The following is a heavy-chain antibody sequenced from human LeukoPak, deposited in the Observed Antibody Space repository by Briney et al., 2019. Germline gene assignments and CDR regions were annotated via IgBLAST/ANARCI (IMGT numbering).Heavy chain of an antibody. CDR1: GFSFTNYG. CDR2: ISASGSST. J-gene: IGHJ4*02. Sequence: PGGSLRLSCAASGFSFTNYGMSWVRQAPGKGLEWVSFISASGSSTHYADSVKGRFTISRDNSKNTVRLQINSLRAEDTATYYCAKGAQYDFWSGYTIEYFDVWGQGTLVSVSS. D-gene: IGHD3-3*01. CDR3: AKGAQYDFWSGYTIEYFDV. V-gene: IGHV3-23*01.